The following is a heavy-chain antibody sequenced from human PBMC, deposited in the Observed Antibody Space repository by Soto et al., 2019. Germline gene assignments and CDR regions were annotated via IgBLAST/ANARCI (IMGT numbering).Heavy chain of an antibody. CDR3: ATESGSTYGYFDH. J-gene: IGHJ4*02. V-gene: IGHV4-30-4*01. CDR2: ISNSGST. CDR1: GGSVTSDEDY. Sequence: SETLSLTCTVSGGSVTSDEDYWTWIRQSPGKGLEWIGHISNSGSTGYNPSLKTRLSMSVDRSKNQFTLRLTSVTAADTAVYFCATESGSTYGYFDHWGQGTQVTVSS. D-gene: IGHD5-18*01.